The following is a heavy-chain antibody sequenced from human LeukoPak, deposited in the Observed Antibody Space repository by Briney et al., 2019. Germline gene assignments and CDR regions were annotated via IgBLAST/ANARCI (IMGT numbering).Heavy chain of an antibody. D-gene: IGHD3-10*01. CDR1: GGSFSGYY. V-gene: IGHV4-34*01. J-gene: IGHJ4*02. CDR3: ARVSGSGSYSDYFDY. Sequence: PSETLSLTCAVYGGSFSGYYWSWIRQPPGKGLEWIGEINHSGSTNYNPSLKSRVTISVDTSKNQFSPKLSSVTAADTAVYYCARVSGSGSYSDYFDYWGQGTLVTVSS. CDR2: INHSGST.